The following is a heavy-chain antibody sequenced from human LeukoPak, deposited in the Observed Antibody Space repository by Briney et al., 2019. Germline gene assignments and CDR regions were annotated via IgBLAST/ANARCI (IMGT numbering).Heavy chain of an antibody. CDR3: ARETPVARGAFYGMDV. CDR1: GFSLSSNG. Sequence: GGSLRLSCAASGFSLSSNGMHWVRQVTGKGLEWVSSISHDGDTYYSASVKGRFTISRENAENSLYLQMDSLTAGDTAVYYCARETPVARGAFYGMDVWGQGTPVTVSS. CDR2: ISHDGDT. V-gene: IGHV3-13*01. D-gene: IGHD3-10*01. J-gene: IGHJ6*02.